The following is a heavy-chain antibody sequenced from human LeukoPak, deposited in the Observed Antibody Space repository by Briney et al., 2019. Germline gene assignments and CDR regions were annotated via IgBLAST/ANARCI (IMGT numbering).Heavy chain of an antibody. D-gene: IGHD3-22*01. J-gene: IGHJ3*02. Sequence: SETLSLTCAVYGGSFSGYYWSWIRQPPGKGLEWIGEINHSGSTNYNPSLKSRVTISVDTSKNQFSLKLSSATAADTAVYYCARVGGYDSSGYYEDAFDIWGQGTMVTVSS. CDR3: ARVGGYDSSGYYEDAFDI. V-gene: IGHV4-34*01. CDR1: GGSFSGYY. CDR2: INHSGST.